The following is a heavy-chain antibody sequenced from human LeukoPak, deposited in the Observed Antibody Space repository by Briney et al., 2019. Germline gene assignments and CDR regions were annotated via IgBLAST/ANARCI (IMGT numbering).Heavy chain of an antibody. V-gene: IGHV3-23*01. D-gene: IGHD3-22*01. CDR3: AKENWAYNWKYDSSASGIKY. J-gene: IGHJ4*02. CDR2: ISAGGGST. Sequence: GGSLRLSCAASGFTFSSYAMSWVRQAPGKGLEWVSGISAGGGSTYYADSVKGQFTISRDNSKNTLYLQMNSLRAEDTAVYYCAKENWAYNWKYDSSASGIKYWGQGTLVTVSS. CDR1: GFTFSSYA.